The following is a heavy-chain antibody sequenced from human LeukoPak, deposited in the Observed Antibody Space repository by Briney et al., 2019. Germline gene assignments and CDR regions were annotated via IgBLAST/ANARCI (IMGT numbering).Heavy chain of an antibody. CDR3: ARRWFGELSSFDY. V-gene: IGHV3-21*01. CDR1: GFTFSSYS. D-gene: IGHD3-10*01. Sequence: GGSLRLSCAASGFTFSSYSMNWVRQAPGKGLEWVSSISSSSSYIYYADSVKGRFTISRDNAKNSLYLQMNSLRAEDTAVYYCARRWFGELSSFDYWGQGTLVTVSS. CDR2: ISSSSSYI. J-gene: IGHJ4*02.